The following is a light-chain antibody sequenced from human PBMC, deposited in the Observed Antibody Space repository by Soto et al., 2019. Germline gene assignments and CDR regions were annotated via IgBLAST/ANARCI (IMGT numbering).Light chain of an antibody. CDR3: NSYRTSDTLV. J-gene: IGLJ1*01. Sequence: QSALTQPASVSGSPGQSITISCTGTSSDVGGYNYVSWYQQHPGKAPKFMIYEVSNRPSGVSNRFSGSKSGNTAYLTISGLQAEDEAYYYFNSYRTSDTLVFGTGTKLTVL. CDR2: EVS. CDR1: SSDVGGYNY. V-gene: IGLV2-14*01.